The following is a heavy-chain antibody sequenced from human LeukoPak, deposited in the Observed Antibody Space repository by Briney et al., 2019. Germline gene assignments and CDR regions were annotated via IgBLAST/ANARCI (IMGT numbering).Heavy chain of an antibody. CDR1: GYTFTSYG. CDR2: ISAYNGNT. Sequence: ASVKVSCKASGYTFTSYGISWVRQAPGQGLEWMGWISAYNGNTNYAQKLQGRVTMTTDTSTSIAYMELRSLRSDDTAVYYCARYCSGGSCPYDPYYFDYWGQGTLVTVSS. D-gene: IGHD2-15*01. V-gene: IGHV1-18*01. J-gene: IGHJ4*02. CDR3: ARYCSGGSCPYDPYYFDY.